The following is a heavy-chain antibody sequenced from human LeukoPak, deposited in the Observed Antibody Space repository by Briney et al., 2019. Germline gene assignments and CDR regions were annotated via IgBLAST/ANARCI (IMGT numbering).Heavy chain of an antibody. CDR1: GFTFSGYS. CDR2: ISSSSSYI. Sequence: GGSLRLSCAASGFTFSGYSMNWVRQAPGKGLEWVSSISSSSSYIYYADSVKGRFTISRDNAKNSLYLQMNSLRAEDTAVYYCARDFSAPHYFDYWGQGTLVTVSS. J-gene: IGHJ4*02. V-gene: IGHV3-21*01. CDR3: ARDFSAPHYFDY. D-gene: IGHD2/OR15-2a*01.